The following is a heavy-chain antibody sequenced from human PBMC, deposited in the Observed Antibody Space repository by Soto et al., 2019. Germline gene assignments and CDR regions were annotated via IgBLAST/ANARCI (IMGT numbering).Heavy chain of an antibody. CDR3: ASKGYRI. CDR2: IYHTGET. CDR1: GGYISGSDYY. D-gene: IGHD3-16*02. J-gene: IGHJ1*01. V-gene: IGHV4-39*01. Sequence: SATLSLTCSVSGGYISGSDYYWGWIRQSPGKGLEWIGSIYHTGETYYKSSLKSRISISVDASKNQFYLQLRSLTAADTAVYYCASKGYRIWGQGTQVTSPQ.